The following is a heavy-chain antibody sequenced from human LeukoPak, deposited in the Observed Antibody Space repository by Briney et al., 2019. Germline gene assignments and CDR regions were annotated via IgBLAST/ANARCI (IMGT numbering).Heavy chain of an antibody. CDR1: GFSFGGYE. J-gene: IGHJ6*02. CDR3: AKDFPHYYESSHGMDA. V-gene: IGHV3-48*03. CDR2: ISTTGSTV. D-gene: IGHD3-22*01. Sequence: GGSLRLSCAASGFSFGGYEMNWVRQAPGKGLEWVSYISTTGSTVYYADSVEGRFTISRDNVKNLLYLQMNSLRAEDAAVYYCAKDFPHYYESSHGMDAWGQGTTVTVSS.